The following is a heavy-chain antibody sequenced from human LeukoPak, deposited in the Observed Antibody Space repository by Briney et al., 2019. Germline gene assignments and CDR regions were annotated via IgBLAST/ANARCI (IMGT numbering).Heavy chain of an antibody. CDR1: GESISSSNW. Sequence: SGTLSLTCAVSGESISSSNWWSWIRQAPGKGLEWIGEIYHSGTTNYNPSLKSRVTISFDTSKNQFSLNLRSVTAADTAVYYCANKVYCSTTSCYHAGYWGQGTLVTVSS. D-gene: IGHD2-2*01. CDR2: IYHSGTT. CDR3: ANKVYCSTTSCYHAGY. J-gene: IGHJ4*02. V-gene: IGHV4-4*02.